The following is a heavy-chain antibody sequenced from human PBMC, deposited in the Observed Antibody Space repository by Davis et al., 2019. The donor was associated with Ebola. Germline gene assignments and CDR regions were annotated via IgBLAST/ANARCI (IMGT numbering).Heavy chain of an antibody. CDR3: ARGERRYYDYNGMDV. V-gene: IGHV3-11*01. CDR2: ISTYGTTI. D-gene: IGHD1-1*01. CDR1: GFTFSDYY. J-gene: IGHJ6*02. Sequence: GESLKISCAASGFTFSDYYMSWIRQAPGKGLEWLSYISTYGTTIYYGDSVKGRFTISRDNAKNSLYLQMHNLRPEDTAVYYCARGERRYYDYNGMDVWGQGTTVTVSS.